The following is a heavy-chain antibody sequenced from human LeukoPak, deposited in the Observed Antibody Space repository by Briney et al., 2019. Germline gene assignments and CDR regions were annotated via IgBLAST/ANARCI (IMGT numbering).Heavy chain of an antibody. D-gene: IGHD6-6*01. CDR2: IYYSGST. CDR1: GGSISSSSYY. V-gene: IGHV4-39*07. Sequence: SETLSLTCTVSGGSISSSSYYWGWIRQPPGKGLEWIGSIYYSGSTYYNPSLKSRVAISVDTSNNQFSLKLSSVTAADTAVYYCARDLVRSSWNYFDYWGQGTLVTVSS. CDR3: ARDLVRSSWNYFDY. J-gene: IGHJ4*02.